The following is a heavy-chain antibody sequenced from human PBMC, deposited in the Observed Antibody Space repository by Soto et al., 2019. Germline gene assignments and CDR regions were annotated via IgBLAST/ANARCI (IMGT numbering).Heavy chain of an antibody. D-gene: IGHD3-10*01. J-gene: IGHJ4*02. CDR2: INHSGST. V-gene: IGHV4-34*01. CDR1: GGSFSGYY. CDR3: ARGSMVRGVSLDY. Sequence: QVQLQQWGAGLLKPSETLSLTCAVYGGSFSGYYWSWIRQPPGKGLEWIGEINHSGSTNYNPSLKSRVTISVDTSKNQFSLQLSSVTAADTAVYYCARGSMVRGVSLDYWGQGTLVTVSS.